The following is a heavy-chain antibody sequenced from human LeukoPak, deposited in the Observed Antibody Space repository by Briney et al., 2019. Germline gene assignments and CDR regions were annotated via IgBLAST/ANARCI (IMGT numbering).Heavy chain of an antibody. D-gene: IGHD1-26*01. CDR1: GGTFSSYA. V-gene: IGHV1-69*05. CDR2: IIPIFGTA. Sequence: SVKVSCKASGGTFSSYAISWVRQAPGQGLEWMGGIIPIFGTANYAQKLQGRVTMTTDTSTSTAYMELRSLRSDDTAVYYCARDSGSYPTWWFDPWGQGTLVTVST. J-gene: IGHJ5*02. CDR3: ARDSGSYPTWWFDP.